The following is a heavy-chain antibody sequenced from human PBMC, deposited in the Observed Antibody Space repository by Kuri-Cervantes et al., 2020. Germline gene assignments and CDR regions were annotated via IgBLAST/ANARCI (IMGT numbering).Heavy chain of an antibody. CDR2: IYYSGST. V-gene: IGHV4-39*07. D-gene: IGHD2-2*01. CDR3: ARGGRKYCSSTSCYLQNWFDP. J-gene: IGHJ5*02. Sequence: SETLSLTCTVSGGSISSSSYYWGWIRQPPGKGLEWIGSIYYSGSTNYNPSPKSRVTISVDTSKNQFSLKLSSVTAADTAVYYCARGGRKYCSSTSCYLQNWFDPWGQGTLVTVSS. CDR1: GGSISSSSYY.